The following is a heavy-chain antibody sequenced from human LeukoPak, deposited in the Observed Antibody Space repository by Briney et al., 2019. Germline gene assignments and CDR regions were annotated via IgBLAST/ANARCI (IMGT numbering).Heavy chain of an antibody. CDR2: ISSSGSTI. Sequence: GGSLRLSCAASGFTFSDYYMSWIRQAPGKGLEWVSYISSSGSTIYYADSVKGRFTISRDNAKNSLYLQMNSLRAEDTALYYCAKGGSGGMATIKAALDYWGQGTLVTVSS. V-gene: IGHV3-11*01. D-gene: IGHD5-24*01. CDR1: GFTFSDYY. CDR3: AKGGSGGMATIKAALDY. J-gene: IGHJ4*02.